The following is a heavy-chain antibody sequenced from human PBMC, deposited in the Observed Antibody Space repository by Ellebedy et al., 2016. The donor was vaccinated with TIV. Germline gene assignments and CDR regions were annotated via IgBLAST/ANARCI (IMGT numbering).Heavy chain of an antibody. Sequence: GESLKISCAASGFAFSSYTMNSVRQAPGKGLEWVSHISSTSTSMYYGDSVKGRFTISRDNAKNSLYLQMSSLRDEDTAIYYCARATTAELVPHYFDSWGQGTLVTVSS. CDR1: GFAFSSYT. CDR2: ISSTSTSM. D-gene: IGHD1-7*01. CDR3: ARATTAELVPHYFDS. J-gene: IGHJ4*02. V-gene: IGHV3-48*02.